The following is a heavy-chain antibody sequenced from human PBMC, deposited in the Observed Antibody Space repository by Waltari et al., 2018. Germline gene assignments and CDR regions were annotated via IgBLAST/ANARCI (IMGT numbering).Heavy chain of an antibody. V-gene: IGHV4-39*07. Sequence: QLHLQESGPGVVTPWETLSLPCLVSGDSISSSLYNWGGIRQSPGKGLEWIGSLFHSGRAYYSPSLKTRLTISVDTSKNQISLRLTSVSAADTAVYYCAGEKARYGLDVWGQGTTVTVSS. CDR1: GDSISSSLYN. J-gene: IGHJ6*02. CDR3: AGEKARYGLDV. CDR2: LFHSGRA.